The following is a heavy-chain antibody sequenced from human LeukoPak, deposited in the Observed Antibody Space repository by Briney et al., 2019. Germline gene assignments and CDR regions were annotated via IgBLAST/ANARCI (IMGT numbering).Heavy chain of an antibody. Sequence: GGSLRLSCAASGFSSSSYWMGWARLAPGSGLECVAYMKQDGSGSNYVASVTGPLTLSRDNAKNSLLLQMNSLRVEDTAVYYCARDRTTGIWGMDVWGQGTTVTVPS. V-gene: IGHV3-7*04. D-gene: IGHD1-1*01. CDR3: ARDRTTGIWGMDV. J-gene: IGHJ6*02. CDR2: MKQDGSGS. CDR1: GFSSSSYW.